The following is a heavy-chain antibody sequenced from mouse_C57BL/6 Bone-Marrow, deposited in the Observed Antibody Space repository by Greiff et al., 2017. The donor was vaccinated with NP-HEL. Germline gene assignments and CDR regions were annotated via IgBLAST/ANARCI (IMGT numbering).Heavy chain of an antibody. J-gene: IGHJ3*01. CDR3: ARDYYGSRGFAY. CDR2: INPNNGGT. V-gene: IGHV1-18*01. CDR1: GYTFPDYN. Sequence: EVKLQESGPELVKPGASVQIPCKASGYTFPDYNMDWVKQSPGKSLEWIGDINPNNGGTIYNQKFKGKATLTVDKSSSTAYMELRSLTSEDTAVYYCARDYYGSRGFAYWGQGTLVTVSA. D-gene: IGHD1-1*01.